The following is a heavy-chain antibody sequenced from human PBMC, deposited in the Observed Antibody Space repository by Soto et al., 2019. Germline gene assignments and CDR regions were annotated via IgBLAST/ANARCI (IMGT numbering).Heavy chain of an antibody. CDR1: GFTFSSYA. CDR3: ARDSITMVRGVQYYGMDV. Sequence: QVQLVESGGGVVQPGRSLRLSCAASGFTFSSYAMHWVRQAPGKGLEWVAVISYDGSNKYYADSVKGRFTISRDNSKNTLYLQMNSLRAEDTALYYCARDSITMVRGVQYYGMDVWGQGTTVTVSS. V-gene: IGHV3-30-3*01. J-gene: IGHJ6*02. D-gene: IGHD3-10*01. CDR2: ISYDGSNK.